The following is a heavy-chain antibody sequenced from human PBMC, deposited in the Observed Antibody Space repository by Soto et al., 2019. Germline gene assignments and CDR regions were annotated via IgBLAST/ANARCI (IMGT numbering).Heavy chain of an antibody. D-gene: IGHD1-26*01. CDR2: IHHSGIT. V-gene: IGHV4-38-2*01. J-gene: IGHJ4*02. CDR3: AKAVGSTRAHFDY. Sequence: PSETLSLTCVVSGYSISSGSSWGWLRPPPGKGLEWIVSIHHSGITYYNPSLQSRLTISVDTSNNQFSLKLTSVTAADSAVYYCAKAVGSTRAHFDYWGQGTPVTVSS. CDR1: GYSISSGSS.